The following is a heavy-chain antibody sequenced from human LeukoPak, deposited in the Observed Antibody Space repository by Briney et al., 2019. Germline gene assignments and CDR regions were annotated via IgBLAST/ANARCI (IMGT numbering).Heavy chain of an antibody. V-gene: IGHV3-7*01. Sequence: GGSLRLSCAASGFTFSSYWMSWVRQAPGKGLEWVANIKQDGSEKYYVDSVKGRFTISRDNSKNTLYLQMNSLRAEDTAVYYCARTIFGVVITDDAFDIWGQGTMVTVSS. D-gene: IGHD3-3*01. CDR2: IKQDGSEK. CDR1: GFTFSSYW. J-gene: IGHJ3*02. CDR3: ARTIFGVVITDDAFDI.